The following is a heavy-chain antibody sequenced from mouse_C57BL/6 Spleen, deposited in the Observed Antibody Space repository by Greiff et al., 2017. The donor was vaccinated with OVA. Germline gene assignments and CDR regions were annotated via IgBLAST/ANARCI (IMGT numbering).Heavy chain of an antibody. Sequence: QVQLQQSGAELVKPGASVKISCKASGYAFSSYWMNWVKQRPGKGLEWIGQIYPGDGDTNYNGKFKGKATLTADKSSSTAYMQLSSLTSEDSAVYFCARSNSNSSYYAMDYWGQGTSVTVSS. CDR3: ARSNSNSSYYAMDY. J-gene: IGHJ4*01. D-gene: IGHD2-5*01. CDR2: IYPGDGDT. CDR1: GYAFSSYW. V-gene: IGHV1-80*01.